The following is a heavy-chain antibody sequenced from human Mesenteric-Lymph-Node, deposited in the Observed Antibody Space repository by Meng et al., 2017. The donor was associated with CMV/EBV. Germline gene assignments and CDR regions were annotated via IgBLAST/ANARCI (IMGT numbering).Heavy chain of an antibody. J-gene: IGHJ4*02. CDR1: GGSISSSNW. CDR2: NYHSRST. D-gene: IGHD6-19*01. Sequence: VSGGSISSSNWWRWRRQPRGRVQEWIGENYHSRSTNYTPSLKRRVTISVDKSNNQSPLKLSSVTAADTAVYYCATAWRGSGWYPFDYWGQGTLVTVSS. CDR3: ATAWRGSGWYPFDY. V-gene: IGHV4-4*02.